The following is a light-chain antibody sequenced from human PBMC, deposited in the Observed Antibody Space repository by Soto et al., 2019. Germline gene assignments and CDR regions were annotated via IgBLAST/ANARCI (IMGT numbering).Light chain of an antibody. CDR3: QEYDSSPLT. CDR1: RGRRSN. CDR2: DAS. V-gene: IGKV3D-15*02. J-gene: IGKJ4*01. Sequence: MKPPPTPLSLSRERATIFSCRGSRGRRSNLAWYQQKPGQAPRLLIYDASSRATGTPARFSGSGSGTEFTLTISSLESEDFAVYYCQEYDSSPLTFGGGTKVDIK.